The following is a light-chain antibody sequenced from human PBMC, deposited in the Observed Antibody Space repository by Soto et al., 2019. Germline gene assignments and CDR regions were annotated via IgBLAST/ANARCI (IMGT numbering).Light chain of an antibody. Sequence: EIVLTQFPGTLSLSPGERATLSCRTSQSVASRHLAWYQHKPGQAPRLLIYAGSSRPTGIPDRFSGSGSGTDFTLTISSLEPEDFAIYYCQQYGRSARTFGKGTKVEIK. CDR1: QSVASRH. CDR2: AGS. V-gene: IGKV3-20*01. J-gene: IGKJ1*01. CDR3: QQYGRSART.